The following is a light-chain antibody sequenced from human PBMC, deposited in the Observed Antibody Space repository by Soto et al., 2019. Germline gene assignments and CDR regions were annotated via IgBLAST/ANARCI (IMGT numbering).Light chain of an antibody. CDR1: SSDVGGYNY. V-gene: IGLV2-8*01. CDR3: SSYAGSTLLGVV. CDR2: EVS. J-gene: IGLJ2*01. Sequence: QSALTQPPSASGSPGQSVTISCTGTSSDVGGYNYVSWYQQHPGKAPKLMIYEVSKRTSGVPDRFSGSKSGNTASLTVSGLQAEDEADYYCSSYAGSTLLGVVFGGGTKLTAL.